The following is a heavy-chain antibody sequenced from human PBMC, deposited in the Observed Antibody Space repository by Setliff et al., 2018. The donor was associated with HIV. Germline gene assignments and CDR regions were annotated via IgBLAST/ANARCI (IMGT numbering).Heavy chain of an antibody. CDR1: GGSISSHY. J-gene: IGHJ6*03. CDR3: ARGARLLAGYSDRWDYYYMAV. Sequence: ETLSLTCTVSGGSISSHYWSWIRQPPGKGLEWIGHIYTSGSTHYNPSLKSRFTISVDTSKNQFSLKVNSVTAADTAVYYCARGARLLAGYSDRWDYYYMAVWGKGATVTVSS. D-gene: IGHD6-13*01. V-gene: IGHV4-4*07. CDR2: IYTSGST.